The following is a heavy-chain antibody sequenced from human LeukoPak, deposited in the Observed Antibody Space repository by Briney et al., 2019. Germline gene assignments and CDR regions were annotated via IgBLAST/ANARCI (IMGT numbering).Heavy chain of an antibody. CDR1: GYTFTGYY. Sequence: GASVKVSCKPPGYTFTGYYMHWVRQAPGQGLEWMGWINPNSGGTNYAQKFQGRVTMTRDTSISTPYMELSRLRSDDTAVYYCASGRPSGSYHPIWFDPWGQGTLVTVSS. J-gene: IGHJ5*02. V-gene: IGHV1-2*02. D-gene: IGHD1-26*01. CDR3: ASGRPSGSYHPIWFDP. CDR2: INPNSGGT.